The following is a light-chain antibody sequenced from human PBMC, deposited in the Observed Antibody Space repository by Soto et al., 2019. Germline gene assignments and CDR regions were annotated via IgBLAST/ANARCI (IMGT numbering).Light chain of an antibody. CDR3: QQRSNWPPLT. Sequence: PGARATLSCRASQSLSSYLAWYQQKPGQAPRLLIFDASNRATGIPARFGGSGSGTDFTLTISSLEPEDFAVYYCQQRSNWPPLTFGGGTKVEIK. V-gene: IGKV3-11*01. J-gene: IGKJ4*01. CDR1: QSLSSY. CDR2: DAS.